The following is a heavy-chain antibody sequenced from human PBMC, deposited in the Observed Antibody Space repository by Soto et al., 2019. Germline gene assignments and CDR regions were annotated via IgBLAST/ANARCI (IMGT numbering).Heavy chain of an antibody. J-gene: IGHJ3*01. Sequence: QVQLVESGGGVVQSGRSLRLSCAASGFTFSSYAVHWVRQAPGKGLAWVAVISYDGTNTYYTESVKGRFTISRDNAKNTMYLQMNSLRAEDTAVYYCARDADMVVVTPGTGGGSLDNWGQGTMVTVSA. V-gene: IGHV3-30*04. CDR3: ARDADMVVVTPGTGGGSLDN. CDR2: ISYDGTNT. D-gene: IGHD2-15*01. CDR1: GFTFSSYA.